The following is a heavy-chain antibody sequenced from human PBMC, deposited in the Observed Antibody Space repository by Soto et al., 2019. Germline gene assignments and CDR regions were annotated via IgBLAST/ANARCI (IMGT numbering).Heavy chain of an antibody. J-gene: IGHJ3*02. D-gene: IGHD3-22*01. CDR3: AKASAMRVGVNGDSDI. Sequence: SLILSFSASGFTFDDYAMHWVRQAPGKGLEWVSGISWNSGSIGYADSVKGRFTISRDNAKNSLYLQMNSLRAEDTALYYCAKASAMRVGVNGDSDIWGQGTILTV. V-gene: IGHV3-9*01. CDR1: GFTFDDYA. CDR2: ISWNSGSI.